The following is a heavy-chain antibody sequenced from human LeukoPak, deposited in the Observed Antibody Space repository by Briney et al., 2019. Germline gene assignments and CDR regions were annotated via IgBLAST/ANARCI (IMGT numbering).Heavy chain of an antibody. Sequence: GGSLRLSCAASGFTFSDYYMSWIRQAPGKGLEWVSYISSSGSTIYYADSVKGRFTISRDNAKNSLYLQMNSLRAEDTAVYYCARVRGRHRITMIVVANTAFDIWGQGTMVTVSS. CDR2: ISSSGSTI. D-gene: IGHD3-22*01. J-gene: IGHJ3*02. CDR3: ARVRGRHRITMIVVANTAFDI. V-gene: IGHV3-11*01. CDR1: GFTFSDYY.